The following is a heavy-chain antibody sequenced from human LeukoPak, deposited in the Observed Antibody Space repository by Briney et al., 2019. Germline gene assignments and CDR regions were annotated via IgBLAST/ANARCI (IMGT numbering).Heavy chain of an antibody. Sequence: PGGSLRLSCAASGFTLSSYAMSWVRRAPRKGLEWVSGITVSGTNTYYADSVKGRFTISRDNSKNAVYLQMNSLGAEDTAVYYCARSIMGLNSAYDIWGQGTMVTVSS. D-gene: IGHD5-12*01. J-gene: IGHJ3*02. V-gene: IGHV3-23*01. CDR3: ARSIMGLNSAYDI. CDR1: GFTLSSYA. CDR2: ITVSGTNT.